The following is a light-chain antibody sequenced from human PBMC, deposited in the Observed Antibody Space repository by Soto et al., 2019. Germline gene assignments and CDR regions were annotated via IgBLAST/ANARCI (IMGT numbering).Light chain of an antibody. V-gene: IGLV7-43*01. CDR2: STN. Sequence: QAVVTQEPSLTVSPGGTVTLTCATRPGEVTSGYYPTWFQQKPGQAPRALIYSTNNKYSWTPARFSGSLLGGKAALTLSGVQPEDEADYYCLLYYGGQLGVFGGGTKLTVL. J-gene: IGLJ2*01. CDR1: PGEVTSGYY. CDR3: LLYYGGQLGV.